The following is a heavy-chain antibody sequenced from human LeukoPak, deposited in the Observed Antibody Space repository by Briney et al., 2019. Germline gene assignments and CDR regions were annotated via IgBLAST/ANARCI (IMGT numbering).Heavy chain of an antibody. CDR2: ISSGSSYI. J-gene: IGHJ4*02. D-gene: IGHD5-12*01. CDR1: GFIFSAYN. V-gene: IGHV3-21*06. Sequence: GGSLRLSCAASGFIFSAYNMNWVRQAPGKGLEWVSFISSGSSYIYYADSVKGRFTISRDNAKNSLYLQMNSLRAEDMAVYYCARAPGYRSFLDYWGQGTLVTVSS. CDR3: ARAPGYRSFLDY.